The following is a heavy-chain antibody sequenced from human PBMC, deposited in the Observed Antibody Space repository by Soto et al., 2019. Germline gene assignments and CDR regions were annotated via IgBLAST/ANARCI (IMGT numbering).Heavy chain of an antibody. CDR3: AREGVDFVWGSYRYGLDY. D-gene: IGHD3-16*02. CDR2: IWYDGSNK. V-gene: IGHV3-33*01. J-gene: IGHJ4*02. CDR1: GFTFSSYG. Sequence: QVQLVESGGGVVQPGRSLRLSCAASGFTFSSYGMHWVRQAPGKGLEWVAVIWYDGSNKYYADSVKGRFTISRDNSKNTLYLQMNSLRAEVTAVYYCAREGVDFVWGSYRYGLDYWGQGTLVTVSS.